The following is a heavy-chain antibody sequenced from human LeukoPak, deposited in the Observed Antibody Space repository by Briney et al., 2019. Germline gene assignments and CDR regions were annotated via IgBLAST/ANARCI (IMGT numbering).Heavy chain of an antibody. Sequence: GGSLRLSCAASGFTFSSYGMHWVRQAPGKGLEWVAVILYVGSNKYYADSVKGRFTISRDNSKNTLYLQMNSLRAEDTAVYYCAKGLSGSYSPPLYAFDIWGQGTMVTVSS. J-gene: IGHJ3*02. V-gene: IGHV3-30*18. CDR1: GFTFSSYG. CDR2: ILYVGSNK. CDR3: AKGLSGSYSPPLYAFDI. D-gene: IGHD1-26*01.